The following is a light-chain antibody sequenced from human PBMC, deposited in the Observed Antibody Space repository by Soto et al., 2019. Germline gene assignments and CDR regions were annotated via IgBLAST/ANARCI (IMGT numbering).Light chain of an antibody. J-gene: IGKJ5*01. Sequence: DIQMTQSRSSVSEYEGAKVTINCRASQGISSWLAWYQQKPGKAPKLLIYAASSLQSGVPSRFSGSGSGTDFTLTSSSLQPEDFATYYCQQAHSFPITFGQGTRLEIK. CDR2: AAS. V-gene: IGKV1D-12*01. CDR1: QGISSW. CDR3: QQAHSFPIT.